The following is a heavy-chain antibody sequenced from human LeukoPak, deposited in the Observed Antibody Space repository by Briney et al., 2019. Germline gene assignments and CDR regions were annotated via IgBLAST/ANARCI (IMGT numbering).Heavy chain of an antibody. D-gene: IGHD3-22*01. V-gene: IGHV4-30-4*01. CDR2: IYYSGST. Sequence: SHTLSLTCTVSGGSLSSGDYYWSWIRQPPGTGLEWIGYIYYSGSTYYNPSLKSRVTISVDTSKNQFSLKLSSVTAADTAVYYCARVDYYDSSGYEFDYWGQGALVTVSS. CDR1: GGSLSSGDYY. J-gene: IGHJ4*02. CDR3: ARVDYYDSSGYEFDY.